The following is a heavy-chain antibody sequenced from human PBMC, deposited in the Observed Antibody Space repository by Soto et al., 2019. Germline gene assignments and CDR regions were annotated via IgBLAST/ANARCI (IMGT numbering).Heavy chain of an antibody. Sequence: SETLSLTCNVSGDSISNYYWSWIRQPAGKGLEWIGRLSTSGSTNYNPSLKSRVTMSVDTSKNQFSLMLNSVTAADTAVYYCRRDFDYWGQGTLVTVSS. CDR3: RRDFDY. V-gene: IGHV4-4*07. CDR1: GDSISNYY. D-gene: IGHD6-6*01. CDR2: LSTSGST. J-gene: IGHJ4*02.